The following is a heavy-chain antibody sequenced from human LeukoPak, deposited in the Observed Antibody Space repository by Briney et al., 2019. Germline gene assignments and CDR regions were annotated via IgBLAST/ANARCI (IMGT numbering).Heavy chain of an antibody. J-gene: IGHJ4*02. V-gene: IGHV3-7*01. CDR2: IKEDGSEK. CDR3: ARDYSLNY. Sequence: GGSLRLSCAVSGFTFSSHWMSWVRQAPGKGLEWVANIKEDGSEKKYVDSVKGRFSISRDNAKNSLYLQMNSLRVEDTAVYYCARDYSLNYWGQGTLVTVSS. CDR1: GFTFSSHW. D-gene: IGHD2-21*01.